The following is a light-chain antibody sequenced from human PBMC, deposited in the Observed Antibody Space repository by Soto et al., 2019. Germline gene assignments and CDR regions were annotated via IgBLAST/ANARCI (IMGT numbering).Light chain of an antibody. V-gene: IGKV3-11*01. CDR2: DAS. J-gene: IGKJ4*01. CDR3: QQRSNWPPLP. CDR1: QSVSTY. Sequence: EIVLTQSPATLSLSPGERATLSCRASQSVSTYLAWYQQKPGQAPRLLIYDASNRATGIPTRFSGSGSGTDFTLTTSNLEPEDFAVYYCQQRSNWPPLPFGGGTKVEIK.